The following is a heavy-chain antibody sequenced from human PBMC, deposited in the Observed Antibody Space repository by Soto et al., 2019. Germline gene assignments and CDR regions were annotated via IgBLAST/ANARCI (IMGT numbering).Heavy chain of an antibody. CDR1: GGTFSSYA. CDR3: ARDQRILGYYYYDGMDV. Sequence: SVKVSCKASGGTFSSYAISWVRQAPGQGLEWMGGIIPIFGTANYAQKFQGRVTITADESTSTAYMELSSLRSEDTAVYYCARDQRILGYYYYDGMDVWGQGTTVTVSS. J-gene: IGHJ6*02. V-gene: IGHV1-69*13. D-gene: IGHD3-9*01. CDR2: IIPIFGTA.